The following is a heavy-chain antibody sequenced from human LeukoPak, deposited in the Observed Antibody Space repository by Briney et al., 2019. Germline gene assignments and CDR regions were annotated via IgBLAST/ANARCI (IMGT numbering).Heavy chain of an antibody. CDR2: ISSSSGYT. J-gene: IGHJ6*02. V-gene: IGHV3-11*05. D-gene: IGHD3-10*01. CDR1: GFTFSDYY. CDR3: ARAPGATYYYFYGMDV. Sequence: PGGSLRLSCAASGFTFSDYYMSWLRQAPGKGLEWVSYISSSSGYTNYADSVKGRFTISTDNAKNSLFLQMNSLRAEDTAVYYCARAPGATYYYFYGMDVWGQGTTVSVPS.